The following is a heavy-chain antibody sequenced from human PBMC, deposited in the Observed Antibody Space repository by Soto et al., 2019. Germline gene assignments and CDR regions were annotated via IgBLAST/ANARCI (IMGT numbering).Heavy chain of an antibody. CDR3: ARDPYRGGYYYYGMDV. CDR2: IKQDGSEK. J-gene: IGHJ6*02. CDR1: GFTFSIYW. D-gene: IGHD3-3*01. Sequence: GGSLRLSCAASGFTFSIYWMSWFRQAPGKGLEWVANIKQDGSEKYYVDSVKGRFTISRDNAKNSLYLQMNSLRAEDTAVYYCARDPYRGGYYYYGMDVWGQGTTVTVSS. V-gene: IGHV3-7*05.